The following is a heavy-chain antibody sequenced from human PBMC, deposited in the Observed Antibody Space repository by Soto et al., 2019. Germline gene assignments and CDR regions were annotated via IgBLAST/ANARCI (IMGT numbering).Heavy chain of an antibody. CDR2: VSSYNGNT. V-gene: IGHV1-18*01. Sequence: QVQLVQSGPEVKKPGASVTVSCKTSGYTFTDHGIDWVRQAPGQGREWVGWVSSYNGNTNYAYNLKDRVIMTTDASTSTAYMELRGLRSDDTDVYYCAREVEGSYSPAEFWGQGTPGNVSS. CDR1: GYTFTDHG. D-gene: IGHD3-10*01. J-gene: IGHJ4*02. CDR3: AREVEGSYSPAEF.